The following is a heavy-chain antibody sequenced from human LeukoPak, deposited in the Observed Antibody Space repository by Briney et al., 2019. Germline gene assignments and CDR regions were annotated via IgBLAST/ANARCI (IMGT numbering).Heavy chain of an antibody. CDR1: GFTFSSYS. Sequence: PGGSLRLSCAASGFTFSSYSMNWVRQAPGKGLEWVSSISSSSSYIYYADSVKGRFTISRDNAKNSLYLQMNSLRAEDTAVYYCARPPQYYYDSRGAFDIWGQGTMVTVSS. V-gene: IGHV3-21*01. CDR3: ARPPQYYYDSRGAFDI. J-gene: IGHJ3*02. D-gene: IGHD3-22*01. CDR2: ISSSSSYI.